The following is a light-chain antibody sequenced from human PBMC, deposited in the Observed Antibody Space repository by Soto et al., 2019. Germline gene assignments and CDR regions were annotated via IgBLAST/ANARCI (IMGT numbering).Light chain of an antibody. J-gene: IGKJ1*01. CDR1: QSVSSD. Sequence: EIVMTQSPATLSVSPGERATVSCRASQSVSSDLAWYQQKPGQTPSLLIYAASTRATGIPARFSGSGSGTEFTLTISSLQSEDCAVYYCQQYRSWPRTFGQGTKVEI. V-gene: IGKV3-15*01. CDR2: AAS. CDR3: QQYRSWPRT.